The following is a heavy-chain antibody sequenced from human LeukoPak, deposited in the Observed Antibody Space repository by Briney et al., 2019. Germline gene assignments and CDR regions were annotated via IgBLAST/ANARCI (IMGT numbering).Heavy chain of an antibody. D-gene: IGHD1-26*01. V-gene: IGHV3-15*01. CDR1: GFTFSSYS. Sequence: GGSLRLSCAASGFTFSSYSMIWVRQAPGKGLEWVGRIKSKTDGGTTDYAAPVKGRFTISRDDSKNTLYLQMNSLKTEDTAVYYCTTDLVGATQSFDYWGQGTLVTVSS. J-gene: IGHJ4*02. CDR3: TTDLVGATQSFDY. CDR2: IKSKTDGGTT.